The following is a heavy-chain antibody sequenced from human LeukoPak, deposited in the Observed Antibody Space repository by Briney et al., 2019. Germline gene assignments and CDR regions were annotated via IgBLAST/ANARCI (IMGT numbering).Heavy chain of an antibody. Sequence: GGSLRLSCAASGFTFVSYWMSWVRQAPGKGLEWVANIKQDGSEKYYVDSVKGRFTISRDNAKNSLYLQMNSLRAEDTAVYYCASRPDGMDVWGQGTTVTVSS. CDR1: GFTFVSYW. V-gene: IGHV3-7*01. CDR2: IKQDGSEK. J-gene: IGHJ6*02. CDR3: ASRPDGMDV.